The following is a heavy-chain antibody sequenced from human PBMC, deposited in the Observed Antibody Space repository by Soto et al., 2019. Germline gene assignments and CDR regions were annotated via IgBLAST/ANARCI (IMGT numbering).Heavy chain of an antibody. Sequence: DVQLLESGGGLVEPGGSLRLSCAVSGFSVTDAWMNWVRQVPGKGLAWVGRIKSKFGGGSTDYAAPVKGRFTISKNDSKNTMYLQMSSLKTKDTDVYYCTIPTPDTPIVTNYYYFAMDVWGPGTTVSVSS. CDR3: TIPTPDTPIVTNYYYFAMDV. V-gene: IGHV3-15*07. D-gene: IGHD5-18*01. J-gene: IGHJ6*02. CDR2: IKSKFGGGST. CDR1: GFSVTDAW.